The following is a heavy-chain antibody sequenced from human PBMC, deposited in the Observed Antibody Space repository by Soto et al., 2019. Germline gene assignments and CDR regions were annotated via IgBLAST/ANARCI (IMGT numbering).Heavy chain of an antibody. CDR1: GLTVSSYA. Sequence: GGSMRLSCAASGLTVSSYAMSWVRQAPGKGLEWVSAISGSGGSTYYADSVKGRFTISRDNSKNTLYLQMNSLRAEDTAVYYCAKVGREYYYDSSGNDAFDIWGQGTMVTVSS. V-gene: IGHV3-23*01. J-gene: IGHJ3*02. D-gene: IGHD3-22*01. CDR3: AKVGREYYYDSSGNDAFDI. CDR2: ISGSGGST.